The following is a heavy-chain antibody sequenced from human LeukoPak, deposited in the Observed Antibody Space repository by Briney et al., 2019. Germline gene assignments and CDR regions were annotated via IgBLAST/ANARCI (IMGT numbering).Heavy chain of an antibody. CDR1: GYTFIDYY. D-gene: IGHD2-8*01. CDR2: ISPYSGGT. J-gene: IGHJ4*02. V-gene: IGHV1-2*02. CDR3: ARGGGTYCTNGICYYFDY. Sequence: ASVKVSCKASGYTFIDYYIHWVRQAPGQGLEWMGWISPYSGGTNYARKFQGGVTMTRDTSISTAYMELSRLRSDDTAVYSCARGGGTYCTNGICYYFDYWGQGTLVTVSS.